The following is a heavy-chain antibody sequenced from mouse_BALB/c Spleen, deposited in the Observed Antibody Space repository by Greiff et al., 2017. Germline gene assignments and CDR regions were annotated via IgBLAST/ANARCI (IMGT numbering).Heavy chain of an antibody. J-gene: IGHJ4*01. D-gene: IGHD2-12*01. V-gene: IGHV3-2*02. Sequence: EVKLMESGPGLVKPSQSLSLTCTVTGYSITSDYAWNWIRQFPGNKLEWMGYISYSGSTSYNPSLKSRISITRDTSKNQFFLQLNSVTTEDTATYYCARIYNAMDYWGQGTSVTVSS. CDR1: GYSITSDYA. CDR3: ARIYNAMDY. CDR2: ISYSGST.